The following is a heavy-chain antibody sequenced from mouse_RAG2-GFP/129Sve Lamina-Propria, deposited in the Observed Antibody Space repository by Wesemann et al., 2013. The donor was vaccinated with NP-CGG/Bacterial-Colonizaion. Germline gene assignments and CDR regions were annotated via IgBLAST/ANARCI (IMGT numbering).Heavy chain of an antibody. Sequence: SVKMSCKASGYTFTSYWITWVKQRPGQGLEWIGDIYPGSGSTNYNEKFKSKATLTVDTSSSTAYMQLSSLTSEDSAVYYCARYDYSFAYWGQGTLVTVSA. CDR1: GYTFTSYW. CDR3: ARYDYSFAY. J-gene: IGHJ3*01. V-gene: IGHV1-55*01. D-gene: IGHD2-4*01. CDR2: IYPGSGST.